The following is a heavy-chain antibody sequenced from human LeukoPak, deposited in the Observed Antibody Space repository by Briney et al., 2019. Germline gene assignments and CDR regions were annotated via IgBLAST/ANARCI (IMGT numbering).Heavy chain of an antibody. J-gene: IGHJ5*02. Sequence: GGSLRLSCTVSGFTVSSNSMSWVRQAPGKGLEWVSFIYSGTTHYADSVKGRFTISRDNSKNTLYLQMNSLRAEDTAVYYCAKTGITMVRGVYNWFDPWGQGTLVTVSS. CDR3: AKTGITMVRGVYNWFDP. D-gene: IGHD3-10*01. CDR1: GFTVSSNS. V-gene: IGHV3-66*03. CDR2: IYSGTT.